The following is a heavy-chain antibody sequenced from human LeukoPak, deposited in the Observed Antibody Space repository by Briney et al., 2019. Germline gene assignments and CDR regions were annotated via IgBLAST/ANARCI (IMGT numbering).Heavy chain of an antibody. D-gene: IGHD6-13*01. CDR1: GYTFTDYY. CDR2: IIPIFGTA. J-gene: IGHJ6*03. CDR3: ARGGIAAAPSEDYMDV. Sequence: SVKVSCKASGYTFTDYYMHWVRQAPGQGLEWMGGIIPIFGTANYAQKFQGRVTITADESTSTAYMELSSLRSEDTAVYYCARGGIAAAPSEDYMDVWGKGTTVTVSS. V-gene: IGHV1-69*13.